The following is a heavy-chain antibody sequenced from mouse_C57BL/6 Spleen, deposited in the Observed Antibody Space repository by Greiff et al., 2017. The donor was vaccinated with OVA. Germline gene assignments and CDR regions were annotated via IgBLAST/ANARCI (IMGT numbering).Heavy chain of an antibody. J-gene: IGHJ1*03. CDR1: GYTFTSYW. V-gene: IGHV1-64*01. CDR2: IHPNSGST. D-gene: IGHD2-4*01. CDR3: ARSHYDYDRDFVV. Sequence: QVQLQQPGAELVKPGASVKLSCKASGYTFTSYWMHWVKQRPGQGLEWIGMIHPNSGSTNYNEKFKSKATLTVDKSSSTAYMQLSSLTSEDSAVYYCARSHYDYDRDFVVWGTGTTVTVSS.